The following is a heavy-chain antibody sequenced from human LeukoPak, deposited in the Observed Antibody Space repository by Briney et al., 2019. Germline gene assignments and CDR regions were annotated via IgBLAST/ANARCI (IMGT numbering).Heavy chain of an antibody. D-gene: IGHD1-26*01. CDR3: ARTLWGGTDY. Sequence: PGGSLRLSCAASGFTFSIYAMTWFRQAPGKGLEFISSLMGDGDNAKYADSVRGRFSISRDNSKNMVYLQMNSVRVEDTAVYYCARTLWGGTDYWGQGTLVTVSS. V-gene: IGHV3-23*01. CDR1: GFTFSIYA. J-gene: IGHJ4*02. CDR2: LMGDGDNA.